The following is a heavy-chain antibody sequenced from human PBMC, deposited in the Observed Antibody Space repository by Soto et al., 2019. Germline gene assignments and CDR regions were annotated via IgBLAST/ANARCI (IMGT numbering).Heavy chain of an antibody. Sequence: ASETLSLTCAVYAGSFSGYYWSWIRQPPGKGLEWIGYIYYSGSTIYNPSLKSRVTISVDTSKNQFSLKLSSVTAADTAVYYCARARYDSSGYYYFDYWGQGTLVTVSS. D-gene: IGHD3-22*01. CDR3: ARARYDSSGYYYFDY. CDR2: IYYSGST. J-gene: IGHJ4*02. CDR1: AGSFSGYY. V-gene: IGHV4-59*01.